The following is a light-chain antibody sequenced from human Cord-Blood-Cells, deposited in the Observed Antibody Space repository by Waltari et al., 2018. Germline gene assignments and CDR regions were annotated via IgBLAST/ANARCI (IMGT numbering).Light chain of an antibody. CDR2: EGS. CDR1: SSAVRSYNL. CDR3: CSYAGSSTWV. J-gene: IGLJ3*02. Sequence: QSALTQPASVSGSPGQSITIPCTGTSSAVRSYNLVSWYQQHPGKDPKLLIYEGSKRPSGVSNRFSGSKSGNTASLTSSGLQAEDAADYYCCSYAGSSTWVFGGGTKLTVL. V-gene: IGLV2-23*01.